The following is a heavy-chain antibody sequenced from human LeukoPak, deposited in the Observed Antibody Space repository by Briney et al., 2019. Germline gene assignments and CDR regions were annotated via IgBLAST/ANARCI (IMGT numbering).Heavy chain of an antibody. Sequence: PSETLSLTCTVSGGSISSYYWSWIRQPAGKGLELIGRIYTSGSTNYNPSLKSRVTMSVDTSKNQFSLKLSSVTAADTAVYYCAIVLGSTSSDWFDPWGQGTLVTVSS. CDR3: AIVLGSTSSDWFDP. D-gene: IGHD2-2*01. J-gene: IGHJ5*02. CDR2: IYTSGST. CDR1: GGSISSYY. V-gene: IGHV4-4*07.